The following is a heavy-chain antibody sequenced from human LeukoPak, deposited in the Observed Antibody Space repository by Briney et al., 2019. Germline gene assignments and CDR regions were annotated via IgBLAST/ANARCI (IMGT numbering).Heavy chain of an antibody. CDR2: IYITGST. J-gene: IGHJ4*02. CDR3: ARRATSSWYYDY. Sequence: SETLSLTCTVSGASISDYYWSWIRQAAGRGLEWIGRIYITGSTSYNPSLKRRVTMSLDTSKNQFSLLLYSVTAADTAAYYCARRATSSWYYDYWGQGALVTVSS. CDR1: GASISDYY. D-gene: IGHD6-13*01. V-gene: IGHV4-4*07.